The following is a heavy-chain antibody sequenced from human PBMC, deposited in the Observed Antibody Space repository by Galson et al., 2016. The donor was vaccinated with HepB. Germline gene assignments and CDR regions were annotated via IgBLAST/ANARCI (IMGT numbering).Heavy chain of an antibody. CDR2: ISTYNGNT. CDR1: GYSFISYG. V-gene: IGHV1-18*01. Sequence: SVKVSCKASGYSFISYGISWVRQARGQGLEWMGWISTYNGNTNYEQEFKGRVTLTTDISTSTAQMELRSLRSDDTAVYYCARDGPLSGSYYHFYGMDVWGQGTTVTVSS. J-gene: IGHJ6*02. D-gene: IGHD1-26*01. CDR3: ARDGPLSGSYYHFYGMDV.